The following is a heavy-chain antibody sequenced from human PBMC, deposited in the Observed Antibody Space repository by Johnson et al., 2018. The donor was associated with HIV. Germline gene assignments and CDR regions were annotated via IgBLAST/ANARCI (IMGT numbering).Heavy chain of an antibody. CDR1: GFTFGDYY. Sequence: QVQLVESGGGLVQPGPSLRLSCTASGFTFGDYYMSWIRQAPGKGLEWVSYISGSGNSIYYADSVKVRFTISRDNAKNSLYLQMNSLRAEDTAVYYCARGDGYRRAFDIWGQGTMVTVSS. CDR2: ISGSGNSI. CDR3: ARGDGYRRAFDI. D-gene: IGHD1-1*01. V-gene: IGHV3-11*04. J-gene: IGHJ3*02.